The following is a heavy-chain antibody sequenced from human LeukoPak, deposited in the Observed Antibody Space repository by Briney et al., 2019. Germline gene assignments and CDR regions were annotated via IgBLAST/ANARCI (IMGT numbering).Heavy chain of an antibody. CDR2: ISGSGGRT. V-gene: IGHV3-23*01. CDR3: AQRSRELLT. CDR1: EFTVSSNY. J-gene: IGHJ5*02. D-gene: IGHD1-26*01. Sequence: GGSLRLSCAASEFTVSSNYMSWVRQAPGKGLEWVSAISGSGGRTYYADSVKGRFAISRDNSKNTLFLQMNSLRAEDTAIYYCAQRSRELLTWGQGTLVTVSS.